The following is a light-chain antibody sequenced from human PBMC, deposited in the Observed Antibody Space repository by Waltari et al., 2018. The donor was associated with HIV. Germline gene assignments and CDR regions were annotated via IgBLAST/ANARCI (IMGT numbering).Light chain of an antibody. CDR1: NSNVGISY. J-gene: IGLJ3*02. CDR3: AAWDYSLSGWV. Sequence: QSVLTQPPSASGTPGQRVTISCSGSNSNVGISYVYCYQQRPGTTPKLVIYGSNPRPSWVPDRFSGSKSGTSVSLVISGIRSEDEADYYCAAWDYSLSGWVFGGGTKLTVL. CDR2: GSN. V-gene: IGLV1-47*01.